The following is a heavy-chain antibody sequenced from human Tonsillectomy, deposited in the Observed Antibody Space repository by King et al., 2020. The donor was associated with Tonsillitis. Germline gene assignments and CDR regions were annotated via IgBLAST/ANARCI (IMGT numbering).Heavy chain of an antibody. CDR1: GFTFDNYA. V-gene: IGHV3-9*01. Sequence: VQLVESGGGLVQPGRSLRLSCAASGFTFDNYAMHWVRQVPGKGLEWVSGISWNSGNLGYADSVKGRFTISRDNAKNSLYLQMNSLRAEDTALYYCAKVDSSSWNIHLGGMDVWGQGTTVTVSS. J-gene: IGHJ6*02. D-gene: IGHD6-13*01. CDR3: AKVDSSSWNIHLGGMDV. CDR2: ISWNSGNL.